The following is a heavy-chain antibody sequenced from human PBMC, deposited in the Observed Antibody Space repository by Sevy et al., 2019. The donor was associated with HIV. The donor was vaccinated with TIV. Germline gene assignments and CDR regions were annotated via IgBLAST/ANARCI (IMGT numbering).Heavy chain of an antibody. CDR1: GFIFNSYA. D-gene: IGHD3-10*01. Sequence: GGSLRLSCAASGFIFNSYAMSWVRQGPGKGLEWVSTISGSGGSTYYPGSMKGRFTISRDNFKNTLYLEINSLTADDTAVYYCAKGYGSGSPPDYWGQGTLVTVSS. CDR2: ISGSGGST. J-gene: IGHJ4*02. CDR3: AKGYGSGSPPDY. V-gene: IGHV3-23*01.